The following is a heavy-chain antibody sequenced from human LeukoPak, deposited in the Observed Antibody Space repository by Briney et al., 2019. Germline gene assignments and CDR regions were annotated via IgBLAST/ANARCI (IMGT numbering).Heavy chain of an antibody. V-gene: IGHV3-23*01. Sequence: PGGSLRLSCAASGFTFSIHAMSWVRQAPGKGLEWVSSILSNGVTTYYADSVKGRFTISRDNSKNTLFLLMNSLRAEDTAVYYCAKYVASSYSGGSWGQGSLVTVSS. CDR3: AKYVASSYSGGS. J-gene: IGHJ4*02. D-gene: IGHD2-2*01. CDR2: ILSNGVTT. CDR1: GFTFSIHA.